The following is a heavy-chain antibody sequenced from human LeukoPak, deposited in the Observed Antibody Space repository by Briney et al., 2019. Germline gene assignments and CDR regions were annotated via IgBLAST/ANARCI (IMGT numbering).Heavy chain of an antibody. CDR3: ARDLSRGGYFLDI. D-gene: IGHD3-9*01. Sequence: SVKVSCKASGGTFSSYAISWVRQAPGQGLEWMGGIIPIFGTANYAQKFQGRVTITTDESTSTAYMELSSLRSEDTAVYYCARDLSRGGYFLDIWGQGTMVTVSS. J-gene: IGHJ3*02. CDR2: IIPIFGTA. CDR1: GGTFSSYA. V-gene: IGHV1-69*05.